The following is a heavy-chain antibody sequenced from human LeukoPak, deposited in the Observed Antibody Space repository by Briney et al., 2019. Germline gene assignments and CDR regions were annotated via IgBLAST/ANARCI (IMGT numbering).Heavy chain of an antibody. D-gene: IGHD2-2*01. CDR3: AREGPYCTGTSCYVDY. CDR1: GFTFSSYG. CDR2: ISSNTNYI. Sequence: PGGSLRLSCAASGFTFSSYGMNWVRQAPGKGLEWVSSISSNTNYIYYADSVKGRFTISRDNAKNSLYLQVHSLSAEDTAVYYCAREGPYCTGTSCYVDYWGQGTLVTVSS. V-gene: IGHV3-21*01. J-gene: IGHJ4*02.